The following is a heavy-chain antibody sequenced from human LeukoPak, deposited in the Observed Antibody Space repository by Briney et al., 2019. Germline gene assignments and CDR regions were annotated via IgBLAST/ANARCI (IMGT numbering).Heavy chain of an antibody. Sequence: SETLSLTCAVYGGSFSGYYWSWIRQPPGKGLEWIGEINHSGSTNYNPSLKSRVTISVDASKNQFSLKLSSVTAADTAVYYCARVGGFHLQFDPWGQGTLVTVSS. J-gene: IGHJ5*02. CDR1: GGSFSGYY. V-gene: IGHV4-34*01. D-gene: IGHD3-16*01. CDR3: ARVGGFHLQFDP. CDR2: INHSGST.